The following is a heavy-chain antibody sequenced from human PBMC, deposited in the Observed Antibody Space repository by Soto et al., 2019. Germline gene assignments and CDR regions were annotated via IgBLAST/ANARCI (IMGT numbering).Heavy chain of an antibody. CDR1: GGSISSSSYY. J-gene: IGHJ5*02. CDR3: ARQIYGSGRVNWFDP. CDR2: IYYSGST. V-gene: IGHV4-39*01. Sequence: SETLSLTCTVSGGSISSSSYYWGWIRQPPGKGLEWIGSIYYSGSTYYNPSLKSRVTISVDTSKNQFSLKLSSVTAADTAVYYCARQIYGSGRVNWFDPWGQGTLVTVSS. D-gene: IGHD3-10*01.